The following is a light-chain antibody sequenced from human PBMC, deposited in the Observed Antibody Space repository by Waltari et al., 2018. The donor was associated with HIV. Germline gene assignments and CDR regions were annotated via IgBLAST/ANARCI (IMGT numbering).Light chain of an antibody. CDR1: SSNIGSNA. J-gene: IGLJ3*02. CDR2: VNM. CDR3: AACDCSLNGRM. V-gene: IGLV1-44*01. Sequence: QSVLTQPPSASGTPGQRVTMSCSGSSSNIGSNAVSWYQQLPGTAPKLLIYVNMHRPFVVPDRFSGSNSGTSASLAISGLQSEDEADYYCAACDCSLNGRMFGGGTKLTVL.